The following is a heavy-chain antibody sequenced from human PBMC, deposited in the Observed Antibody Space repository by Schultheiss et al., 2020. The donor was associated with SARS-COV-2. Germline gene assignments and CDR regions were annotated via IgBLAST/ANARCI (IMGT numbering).Heavy chain of an antibody. CDR2: IIPIFGTA. CDR1: GYTFTSYG. CDR3: ARSKMGYPPNNNWFDP. V-gene: IGHV1-69*13. J-gene: IGHJ5*02. D-gene: IGHD5-18*01. Sequence: SVKVSCKASGYTFTSYGISWVRQAPGQGLEWMGGIIPIFGTANYAQKFQGRVTITADESTSTAYMELSSLRSEDTAVYYCARSKMGYPPNNNWFDPWGQGTLVTVSS.